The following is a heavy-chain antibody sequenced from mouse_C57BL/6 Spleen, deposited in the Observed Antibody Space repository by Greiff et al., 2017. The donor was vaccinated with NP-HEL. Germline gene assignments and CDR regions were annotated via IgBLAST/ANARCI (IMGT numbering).Heavy chain of an antibody. J-gene: IGHJ2*01. D-gene: IGHD4-1*01. CDR3: ARREGLGPYYFDY. CDR1: GYTFTSYG. V-gene: IGHV1-81*01. Sequence: QVQLQQSGAELARPGASVKLSCKASGYTFTSYGISWVKQRTGQGLEWIGEIYPRSGNTYYNEKFKGKATLTADKSSSTAYMELRSLTSADSAVYFCARREGLGPYYFDYWGQGTTLTVSS. CDR2: IYPRSGNT.